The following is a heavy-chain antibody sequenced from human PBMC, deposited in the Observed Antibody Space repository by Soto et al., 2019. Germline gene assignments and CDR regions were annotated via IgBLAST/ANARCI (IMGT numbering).Heavy chain of an antibody. Sequence: PSETLSLTCTVSGGSISSSSYYWGWIRQPPGKGLEWIGSIYYSGSTYYNPSLKSRVTISVDTSKNQFSLKLSSVTAADTAVYYCARHRCGGSCYHDYYYYGMDVWGQGTTVTVSS. CDR2: IYYSGST. J-gene: IGHJ6*02. CDR1: GGSISSSSYY. D-gene: IGHD2-15*01. CDR3: ARHRCGGSCYHDYYYYGMDV. V-gene: IGHV4-39*01.